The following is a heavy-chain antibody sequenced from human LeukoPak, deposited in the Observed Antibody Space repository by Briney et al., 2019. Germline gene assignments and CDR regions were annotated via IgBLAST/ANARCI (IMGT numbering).Heavy chain of an antibody. CDR2: VNNDGSST. D-gene: IGHD5-12*01. V-gene: IGHV3-74*01. CDR3: ARGGVATLAYYAMDV. Sequence: PGGSLRLSCAASGFTFSTYWMHWVRQAPGKGLVWVSRVNNDGSSTYYADSVQGRFSISRDNAKNTLHLQMNSLRAEDTAVYYCARGGVATLAYYAMDVWGQGTTVTVSS. J-gene: IGHJ6*02. CDR1: GFTFSTYW.